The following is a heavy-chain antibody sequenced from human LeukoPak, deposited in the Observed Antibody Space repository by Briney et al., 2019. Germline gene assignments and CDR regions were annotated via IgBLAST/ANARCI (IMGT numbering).Heavy chain of an antibody. Sequence: PPGGSLRLSCAASGFTFSSYEMNWVRQAPGKGLEWVSYISSSGSTIYYADSVKGRFTISRDNAKNSLYLQMNSLRAEDTAVYYCAKDRARRSMAVIIAASSDYWGQGTLVTVSS. D-gene: IGHD3-3*01. CDR3: AKDRARRSMAVIIAASSDY. CDR2: ISSSGSTI. V-gene: IGHV3-48*03. CDR1: GFTFSSYE. J-gene: IGHJ4*02.